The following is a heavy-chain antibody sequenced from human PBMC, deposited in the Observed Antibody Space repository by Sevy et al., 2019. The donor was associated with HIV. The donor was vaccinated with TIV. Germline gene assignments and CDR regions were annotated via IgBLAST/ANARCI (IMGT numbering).Heavy chain of an antibody. Sequence: ASVKVSCKASGYTFTSYAMHWVRQAPGQRLEWMGWINAGNGNTKYSQMFQGRVTITRDTSASTAYMELSSLRSEDTAVYYCARAGQQWLVPTFDYWGQGTLVTVSS. CDR3: ARAGQQWLVPTFDY. D-gene: IGHD6-19*01. CDR2: INAGNGNT. V-gene: IGHV1-3*01. CDR1: GYTFTSYA. J-gene: IGHJ4*02.